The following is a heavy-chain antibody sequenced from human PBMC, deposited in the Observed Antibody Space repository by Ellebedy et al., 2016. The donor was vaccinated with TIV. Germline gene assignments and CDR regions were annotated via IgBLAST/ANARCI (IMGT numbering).Heavy chain of an antibody. CDR1: TLTLSVHT. CDR2: ISYDGSNY. D-gene: IGHD5-18*01. Sequence: GESLKISCTASTLTLSVHTMSWVRQAPGKWLEWVAVISYDGSNYYYAASVKGRFTISRDNAKKSLYLQMNSLRAEDTAFYYCARVVYKYGKGFYFDYWGQGTLVTVSS. CDR3: ARVVYKYGKGFYFDY. J-gene: IGHJ4*02. V-gene: IGHV3-30-3*01.